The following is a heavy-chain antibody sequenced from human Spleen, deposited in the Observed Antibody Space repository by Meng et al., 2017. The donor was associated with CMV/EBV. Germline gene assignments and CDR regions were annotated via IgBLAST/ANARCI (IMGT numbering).Heavy chain of an antibody. CDR1: GFTFSSYA. CDR3: AREMWDSSGRYFDY. J-gene: IGHJ4*02. Sequence: ASGFTFSSYALHWVRQAPGKGLEYVSAISSNGGSTYYADSVKGRFTISRDNSKNTLYLQMGSLRPEDMAVYYCAREMWDSSGRYFDYWGQGTLVTVSS. CDR2: ISSNGGST. D-gene: IGHD6-19*01. V-gene: IGHV3-64*02.